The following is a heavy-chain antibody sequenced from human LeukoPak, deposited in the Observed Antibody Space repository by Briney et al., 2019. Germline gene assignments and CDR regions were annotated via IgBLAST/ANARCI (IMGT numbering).Heavy chain of an antibody. Sequence: SETLSLTCTVSGGSISSYYWSWIRQPAGKGLEWIGRIYTSGSTNYNPSLKSRVTMSVDTSKNQFSLKLSSVTAADTAVYYCARDRSRGDCSSTSCRYYFDYWSQGTLVTVSS. D-gene: IGHD2-2*01. V-gene: IGHV4-4*07. J-gene: IGHJ4*02. CDR1: GGSISSYY. CDR3: ARDRSRGDCSSTSCRYYFDY. CDR2: IYTSGST.